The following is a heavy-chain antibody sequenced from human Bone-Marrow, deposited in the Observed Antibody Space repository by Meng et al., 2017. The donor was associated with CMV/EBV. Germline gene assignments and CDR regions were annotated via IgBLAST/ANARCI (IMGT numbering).Heavy chain of an antibody. D-gene: IGHD4-23*01. CDR1: GYTFTSYY. V-gene: IGHV1-46*01. CDR3: ARVPPTSLTYGGPAGYAFDI. J-gene: IGHJ3*02. Sequence: ASVKVSCKASGYTFTSYYMHWVRQAPGQGLEWMGIINPSGGSTSYAQKFQGRVTMTRDTSTSTVYMELSSLRSEDTAVYYCARVPPTSLTYGGPAGYAFDIWGQGTRVT. CDR2: INPSGGST.